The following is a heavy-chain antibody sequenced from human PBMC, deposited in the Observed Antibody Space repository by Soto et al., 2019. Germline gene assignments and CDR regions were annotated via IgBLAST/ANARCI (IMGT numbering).Heavy chain of an antibody. CDR2: IYSGGSK. CDR1: GLTVSSNY. J-gene: IGHJ5*02. D-gene: IGHD5-12*01. Sequence: EVQLVESGGGLVQPGGSLRLACAASGLTVSSNYMNWVRQAPGKGLEWVSVIYSGGSKYYADSVKGRFTISRDNSKNRLYLQINSLRAEDTAVYYCASQYGGYGWFDTWGQGTPVTVSS. V-gene: IGHV3-66*04. CDR3: ASQYGGYGWFDT.